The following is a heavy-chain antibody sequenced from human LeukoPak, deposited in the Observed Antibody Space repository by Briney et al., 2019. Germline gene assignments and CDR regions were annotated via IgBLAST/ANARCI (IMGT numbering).Heavy chain of an antibody. CDR3: AKELAWYYYDSSGYEY. Sequence: PGRSLRLSCAASGFTFSSYGMHWVRQAPGKGLEWVAVISYDGSNKYYAGSVKGRVTISRDNSKNTLYLQMNSLRAEDTAVYYCAKELAWYYYDSSGYEYWGQGTLVTVSS. J-gene: IGHJ4*02. CDR2: ISYDGSNK. V-gene: IGHV3-30*18. D-gene: IGHD3-22*01. CDR1: GFTFSSYG.